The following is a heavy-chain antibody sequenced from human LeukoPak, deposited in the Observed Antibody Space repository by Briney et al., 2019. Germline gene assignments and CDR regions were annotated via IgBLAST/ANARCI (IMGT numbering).Heavy chain of an antibody. CDR3: ARDLMATVTSTPYYGMDV. CDR1: GYTFTGYY. CDR2: INPNSGGT. D-gene: IGHD4-11*01. Sequence: ASVKVSCKASGYTFTGYYMHWVRQAPGQGLEWMGWINPNSGGTNYAQKFQGWVTMTRDTSISTAYMELSRLRSDDTAVYYCARDLMATVTSTPYYGMDVWGQGTTVTVSS. J-gene: IGHJ6*02. V-gene: IGHV1-2*04.